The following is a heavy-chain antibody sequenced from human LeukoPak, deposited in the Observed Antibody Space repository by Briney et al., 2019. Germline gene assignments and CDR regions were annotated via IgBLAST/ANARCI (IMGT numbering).Heavy chain of an antibody. D-gene: IGHD3-22*01. CDR2: ISGSGGHT. Sequence: GGSLRLSCVGSGFTFSSSAMSWVRLAPGKGLEWVSGISGSGGHTYYTDSVKGRFTISRDNSGTTVSLQMNSLTTDDTAVYFCAKEGRLTVAAVVVENYFDYWGQGTLVTVSS. CDR1: GFTFSSSA. V-gene: IGHV3-23*01. J-gene: IGHJ4*02. CDR3: AKEGRLTVAAVVVENYFDY.